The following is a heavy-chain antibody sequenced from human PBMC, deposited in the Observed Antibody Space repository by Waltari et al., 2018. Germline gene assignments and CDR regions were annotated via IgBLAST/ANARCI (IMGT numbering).Heavy chain of an antibody. CDR1: GFTVSSNY. CDR2: IYSGGST. V-gene: IGHV3-53*01. Sequence: EVQLVESGGGLIQPGGSLRLSCAASGFTVSSNYMRWVRQAPGQGLAWVSVIYSGGSTYYADSVKGRFTISRDNSKNTLYLQMNSLRAEDTAVYYCARGQDPYSSSWYGSSGTPLLNVWGQGTTVTVSS. CDR3: ARGQDPYSSSWYGSSGTPLLNV. J-gene: IGHJ6*02. D-gene: IGHD6-13*01.